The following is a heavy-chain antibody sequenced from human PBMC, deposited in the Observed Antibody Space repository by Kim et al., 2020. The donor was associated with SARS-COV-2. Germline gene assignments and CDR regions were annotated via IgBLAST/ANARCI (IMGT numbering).Heavy chain of an antibody. D-gene: IGHD6-19*01. Sequence: DYEVSVESRITIDPDTSKNQFSLHLNSVTPEHTAVYYCARAVAGRNWFDPWGQGTLVTVSS. CDR3: ARAVAGRNWFDP. J-gene: IGHJ5*02. V-gene: IGHV6-1*01.